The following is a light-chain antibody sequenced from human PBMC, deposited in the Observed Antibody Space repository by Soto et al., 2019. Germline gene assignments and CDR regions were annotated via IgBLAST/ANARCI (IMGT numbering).Light chain of an antibody. CDR2: KAS. V-gene: IGKV1-5*03. Sequence: DIQITQSPSTLSASVGDRVTITCRASQSIKSWLAWYQQKPGKAPKLLIYKASTLETGVPSRFRGSESGTEFTLTISSLQPDDFETYYCQRYNTYSALSFGGGTKVEIK. CDR3: QRYNTYSALS. J-gene: IGKJ4*01. CDR1: QSIKSW.